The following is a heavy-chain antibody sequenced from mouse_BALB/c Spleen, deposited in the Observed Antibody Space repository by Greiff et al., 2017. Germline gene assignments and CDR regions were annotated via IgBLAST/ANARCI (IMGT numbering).Heavy chain of an antibody. CDR1: GFSLTSYG. D-gene: IGHD1-1*01. CDR2: IWAGGST. V-gene: IGHV2-9*02. J-gene: IGHJ1*01. Sequence: VKLMESGPGLVAPSQSLSITCTVSGFSLTSYGVHWVRQPPGKGLEWLGVIWAGGSTNYNSALMSRLSISKDNSKSQVFFKMNSLQANDTAIYYCARGGTTVVRYFDVWGAGTTVTVSS. CDR3: ARGGTTVVRYFDV.